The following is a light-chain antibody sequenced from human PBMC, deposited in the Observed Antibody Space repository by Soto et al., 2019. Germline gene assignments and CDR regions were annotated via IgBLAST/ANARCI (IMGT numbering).Light chain of an antibody. CDR3: QKSYNTPST. CDR1: QDISTY. V-gene: IGKV1-39*01. J-gene: IGKJ1*01. CDR2: AAF. Sequence: DIQMTQSPPSLSASVGDRVSITCRASQDISTYLNWYQQKPGMAPKLLISAAFNFPRGVPSRFVGSRSGEDLALSISRLEPEDFATYYCQKSYNTPSTCGQGTKVEIK.